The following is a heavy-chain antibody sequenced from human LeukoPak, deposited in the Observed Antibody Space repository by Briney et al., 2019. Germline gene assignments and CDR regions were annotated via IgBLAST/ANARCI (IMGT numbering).Heavy chain of an antibody. D-gene: IGHD2-2*01. J-gene: IGHJ4*02. Sequence: SETLSLTCAVYGGSFSGYYWSWIRQPPGKGLEWIGEINHSGSTNYNPSLKSRVTISVDTSKNQFSLKLSSVTAADTAVYYCARGNGDGSTRAGVLDYWGQGTLVTVSS. CDR2: INHSGST. V-gene: IGHV4-34*01. CDR3: ARGNGDGSTRAGVLDY. CDR1: GGSFSGYY.